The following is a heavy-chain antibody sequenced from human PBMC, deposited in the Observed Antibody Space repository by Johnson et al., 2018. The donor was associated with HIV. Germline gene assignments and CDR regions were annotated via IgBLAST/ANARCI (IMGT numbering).Heavy chain of an antibody. J-gene: IGHJ3*02. CDR1: GFTFGDYA. CDR3: TRGTLGGWWGHDAFDI. V-gene: IGHV3-49*04. D-gene: IGHD6-19*01. CDR2: IRSKADGGTT. Sequence: VQLVESGGGLVQPGRSLRLSCTASGFTFGDYAMSWVRQAPGKGLDWVGFIRSKADGGTTPSAASVNGRFNISREDTKSIDYLQMNCLKSEDTDVYYCTRGTLGGWWGHDAFDIWGQGTMVTVSS.